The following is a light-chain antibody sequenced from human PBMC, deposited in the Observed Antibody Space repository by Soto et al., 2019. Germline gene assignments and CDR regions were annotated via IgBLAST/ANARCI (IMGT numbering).Light chain of an antibody. Sequence: DIQMTQSPSTLSASVGERVTITCRASQTISSWLAWYQQKPGKAPKLLIYKASTLKSGVPSRFSGSGSGTEFTLTISNLESDDFASYYCQQYHRYSTFGQGTKVDIK. V-gene: IGKV1-5*03. J-gene: IGKJ1*01. CDR1: QTISSW. CDR2: KAS. CDR3: QQYHRYST.